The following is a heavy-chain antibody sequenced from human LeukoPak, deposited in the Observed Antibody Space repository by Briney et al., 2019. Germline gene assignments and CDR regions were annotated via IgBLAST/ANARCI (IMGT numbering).Heavy chain of an antibody. J-gene: IGHJ6*04. V-gene: IGHV4-34*01. Sequence: SETLSLTCAVYGGSFSGYYWSWIRQPPGKGLEWIGKINHSGSTNYNPSLKSRVTISVDTSKNQFSLKLSSVTAADTAVYYCARAPTLLRYFDWLSDVWGKGTTVTVSS. CDR2: INHSGST. CDR3: ARAPTLLRYFDWLSDV. D-gene: IGHD3-9*01. CDR1: GGSFSGYY.